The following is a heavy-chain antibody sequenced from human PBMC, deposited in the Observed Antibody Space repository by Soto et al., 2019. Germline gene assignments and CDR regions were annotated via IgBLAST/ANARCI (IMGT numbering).Heavy chain of an antibody. Sequence: EVQLLESGGGLVQPGGSLRLSCAASGFTFSSYAMIWIRQVPGKGLEWVSGLYGSGRGIHYADSVKGRFTISRDNSAYEVYLQRNNLRVEDTAVYYCAKDAVAGDGVGLAHAWGRGTAVTVSS. CDR2: LYGSGRGI. V-gene: IGHV3-23*01. D-gene: IGHD4-17*01. J-gene: IGHJ5*02. CDR1: GFTFSSYA. CDR3: AKDAVAGDGVGLAHA.